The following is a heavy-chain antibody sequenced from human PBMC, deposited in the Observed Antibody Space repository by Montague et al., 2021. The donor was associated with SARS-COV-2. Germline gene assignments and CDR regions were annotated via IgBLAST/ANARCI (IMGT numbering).Heavy chain of an antibody. CDR1: GFTFSSYA. CDR2: ISGSGGST. V-gene: IGHV3-23*01. J-gene: IGHJ3*02. D-gene: IGHD5-12*01. CDR3: AKVIRLGWLRSDAFDI. Sequence: SLRLSCAASGFTFSSYATSWVRQAPGKGLEWVSAISGSGGSTYYADSVKGRFTISRDNSKNTLYLQMNSLRAEDTAVYYCAKVIRLGWLRSDAFDIWGQGTMVTVSS.